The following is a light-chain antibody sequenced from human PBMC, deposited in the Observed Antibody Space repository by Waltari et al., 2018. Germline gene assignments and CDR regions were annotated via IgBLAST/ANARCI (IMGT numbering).Light chain of an antibody. CDR2: DAS. J-gene: IGKJ4*01. Sequence: EIVLTQSPATMSLSPGERATRSCRASQSVSSYLAWYQQNTGQAPRLLIYDASYRASGIPARFSVSGSATDFTLTICSLEPEDFAVYYCQQRSNWPLTFGGGTKVEIK. CDR1: QSVSSY. V-gene: IGKV3-11*01. CDR3: QQRSNWPLT.